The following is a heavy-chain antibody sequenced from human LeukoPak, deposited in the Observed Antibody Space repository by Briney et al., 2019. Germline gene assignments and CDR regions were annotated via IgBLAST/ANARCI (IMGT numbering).Heavy chain of an antibody. D-gene: IGHD2-8*01. J-gene: IGHJ4*02. CDR2: IYTRGST. Sequence: SETLSLTCTVSGGSISSYYWSWIRQPAGKGLEWIGRIYTRGSTNYNPSLKSRVTMSVDTSKNQFSLKLSSVTAADTAVYYCARDSPYCTNGVCYDSYFDYWGQGTLVTVSS. V-gene: IGHV4-4*07. CDR1: GGSISSYY. CDR3: ARDSPYCTNGVCYDSYFDY.